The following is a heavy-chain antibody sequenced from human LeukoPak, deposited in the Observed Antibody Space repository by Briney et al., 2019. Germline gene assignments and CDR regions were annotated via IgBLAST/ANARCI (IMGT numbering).Heavy chain of an antibody. CDR1: GGSLSSYY. D-gene: IGHD2-15*01. CDR2: IYYSGST. V-gene: IGHV4-59*08. J-gene: IGHJ6*02. CDR3: AFGRNLPVASGSLIVVDHYGMDV. Sequence: PSETLSLTCTVSGGSLSSYYWSWIRQPPGKGLEWIGHIYYSGSTNYNPSLKSRVTISVDTSKNQFSLKLSSVTAADTAVYYCAFGRNLPVASGSLIVVDHYGMDVWGQGTTVTVSS.